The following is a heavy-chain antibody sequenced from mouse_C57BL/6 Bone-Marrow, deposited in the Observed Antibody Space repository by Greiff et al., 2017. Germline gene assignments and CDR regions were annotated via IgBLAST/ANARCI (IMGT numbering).Heavy chain of an antibody. Sequence: EVKLVESGGGLVKPGGSLKLSCAASGFTFSSYAMSWVRQTPEKRLEWVATISDGGSYTYYPDNVKGRFTISRDNAKHNLYLQMSHLKSEDTAMYYCARGAYGSSYGYFDVWCRGTTVTVSS. CDR1: GFTFSSYA. J-gene: IGHJ1*03. CDR2: ISDGGSYT. V-gene: IGHV5-4*03. D-gene: IGHD1-1*01. CDR3: ARGAYGSSYGYFDV.